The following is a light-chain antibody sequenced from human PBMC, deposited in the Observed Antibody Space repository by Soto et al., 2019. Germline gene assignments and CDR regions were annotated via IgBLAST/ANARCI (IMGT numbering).Light chain of an antibody. V-gene: IGKV3-15*01. CDR3: QQYNDWPLT. Sequence: EIVMKQSPATLSVSPGERATLSCRASQSVSSKLAWYQQKPGQGPRLLIYDASSRATGIPARFSGSGSGTEFTLTISSLQSEDFAVYYCQQYNDWPLTFGGGTKVEIK. CDR1: QSVSSK. CDR2: DAS. J-gene: IGKJ4*01.